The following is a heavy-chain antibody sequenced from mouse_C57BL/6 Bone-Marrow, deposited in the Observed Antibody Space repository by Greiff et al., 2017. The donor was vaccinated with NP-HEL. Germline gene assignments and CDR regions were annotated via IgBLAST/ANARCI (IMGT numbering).Heavy chain of an antibody. CDR3: ARGLRRDYAMDY. D-gene: IGHD2-4*01. V-gene: IGHV3-6*01. CDR2: ISYDGSN. J-gene: IGHJ4*01. CDR1: GYSITSGYY. Sequence: EVKVEESGPGLVKPSQSLSLTCSVTGYSITSGYYWNWIRQFPGNKLEWMGYISYDGSNNYNPSLKNRISITRDTSKNQFFLKLNSVTTEDTATYYCARGLRRDYAMDYWGQGTSVTVSS.